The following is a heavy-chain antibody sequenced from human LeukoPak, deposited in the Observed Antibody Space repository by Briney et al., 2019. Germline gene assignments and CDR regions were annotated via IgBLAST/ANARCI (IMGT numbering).Heavy chain of an antibody. V-gene: IGHV3-23*01. CDR3: AKTFLGYCSGSSCYPVIY. D-gene: IGHD2-15*01. CDR1: GFTFSSYA. Sequence: PGGSLRLSGAASGFTFSSYAMSWVRQAAGKGLEWVSAISGSGGSTYYADSVKGRFTISRDNSKNTLYLQMNSLRAEDTAVYYCAKTFLGYCSGSSCYPVIYWGQGTLVTVSS. CDR2: ISGSGGST. J-gene: IGHJ4*02.